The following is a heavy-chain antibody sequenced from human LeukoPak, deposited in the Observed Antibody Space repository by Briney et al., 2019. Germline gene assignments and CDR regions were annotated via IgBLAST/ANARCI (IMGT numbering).Heavy chain of an antibody. CDR1: GYTFTDYY. D-gene: IGHD1-26*01. Sequence: GASVKVSSKASGYTFTDYYMHWVQQAPGKGLEWMGRVDPEDGETIYAEKFQGRVTITADTSTDTAYMELSSLRSEDTAVYYCATDRSGSYLYWGQGTLVTVSS. CDR3: ATDRSGSYLY. V-gene: IGHV1-69-2*01. CDR2: VDPEDGET. J-gene: IGHJ4*02.